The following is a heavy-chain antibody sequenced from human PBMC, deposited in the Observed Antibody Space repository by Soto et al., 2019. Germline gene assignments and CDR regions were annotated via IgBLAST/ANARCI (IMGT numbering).Heavy chain of an antibody. CDR3: ARDPYSSSWYGVLDAFDI. CDR2: TYYRSKWYN. Sequence: PSQTLSLTCAISGDSVSSNSAAWNWIRQSPSRGLEWLGRTYYRSKWYNDYAVSVKSRITINPDTSKNQFSLQLNSVTPEDTAVYYCARDPYSSSWYGVLDAFDIWGQGTMVTVSS. V-gene: IGHV6-1*01. J-gene: IGHJ3*02. D-gene: IGHD6-13*01. CDR1: GDSVSSNSAA.